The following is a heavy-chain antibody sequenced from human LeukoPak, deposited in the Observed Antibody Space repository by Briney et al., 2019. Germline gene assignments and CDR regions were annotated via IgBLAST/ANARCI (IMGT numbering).Heavy chain of an antibody. Sequence: SETLSLTCAVSSSSISSPYYWGWIRQSPGEGLEWIGSVYHSGSTHYNPSLKSRVTISVDTSKNQFSLKLSSVTAADTAVYYCARNISGSYFDNWGQGTLVTVSS. D-gene: IGHD1-26*01. CDR2: VYHSGST. V-gene: IGHV4-38-2*01. CDR1: SSSISSPYY. J-gene: IGHJ4*02. CDR3: ARNISGSYFDN.